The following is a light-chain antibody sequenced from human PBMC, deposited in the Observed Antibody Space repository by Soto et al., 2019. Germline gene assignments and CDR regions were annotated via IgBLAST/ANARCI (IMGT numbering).Light chain of an antibody. V-gene: IGLV1-51*01. J-gene: IGLJ2*01. CDR3: GTWDTSLSAGR. Sequence: QSVLTQPPSVSAAPGQKVTISCSGSSSNIGNNYVSWYQQLPGTDPKLLIYDNNKRPSGIPDRFSGSKSGTSATLGITGLQTGDEANYYCGTWDTSLSAGRFGGGTKLTVL. CDR2: DNN. CDR1: SSNIGNNY.